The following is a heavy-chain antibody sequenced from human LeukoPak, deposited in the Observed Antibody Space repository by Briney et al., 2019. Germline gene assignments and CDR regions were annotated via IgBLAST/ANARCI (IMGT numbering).Heavy chain of an antibody. CDR3: ASAYSGYDQRLIQYDY. J-gene: IGHJ4*02. Sequence: SETLSLTCAVYGGSFSGYYWSWIRQPPGKGLEWIGEINHSGSTNYNPSLKSRVTISVDTSKNQFPLKLSSVTAADTAVYYCASAYSGYDQRLIQYDYRGQGTLVTVSS. CDR1: GGSFSGYY. V-gene: IGHV4-34*01. CDR2: INHSGST. D-gene: IGHD5-12*01.